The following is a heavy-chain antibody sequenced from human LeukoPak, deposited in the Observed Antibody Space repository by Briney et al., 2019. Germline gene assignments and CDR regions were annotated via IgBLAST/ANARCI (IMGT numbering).Heavy chain of an antibody. V-gene: IGHV4-39*07. J-gene: IGHJ4*02. Sequence: PSETLSLTCTVSGGSISSSSYYWGWIRQPPGKGLEWIGSIYYSGSTYYNPSLKSRVTISVDTSKNQFSLKLNSVTAADTAVYYCARVMGLRYWGHMRYYFDYWGQGTLVTVSS. CDR1: GGSISSSSYY. CDR3: ARVMGLRYWGHMRYYFDY. CDR2: IYYSGST. D-gene: IGHD3-9*01.